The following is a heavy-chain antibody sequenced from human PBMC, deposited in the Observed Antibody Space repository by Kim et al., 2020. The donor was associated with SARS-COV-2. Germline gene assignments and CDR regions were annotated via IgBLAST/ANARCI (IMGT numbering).Heavy chain of an antibody. Sequence: ASVKVSCKASGYTFTSYAMNWVRQAPGQGLEWMGWINTNTGNPTYAQGFTGRFVFSLDTSVSTAYLQISSLKAEDTAVYYCARGPDYDILTGYAAYYYYYGMDVWGQGTTVTVSS. D-gene: IGHD3-9*01. CDR1: GYTFTSYA. CDR2: INTNTGNP. V-gene: IGHV7-4-1*02. CDR3: ARGPDYDILTGYAAYYYYYGMDV. J-gene: IGHJ6*02.